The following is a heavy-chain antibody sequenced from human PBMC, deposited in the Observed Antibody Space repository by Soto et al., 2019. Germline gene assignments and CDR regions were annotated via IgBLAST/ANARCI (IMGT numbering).Heavy chain of an antibody. CDR1: GGSISSSNW. J-gene: IGHJ6*02. Sequence: QVQLQDWGPGLVKPSGTLSLTCGVSGGSISSSNWWNWARQPPGKGLEWIGEIYHSGSTNYNPSLKSRVTISVDKAKNQFSLKLSSVTAADTAVYYCARAGRGDIFYYYCGMDVWGQGTTVTVSS. V-gene: IGHV4-4*02. CDR3: ARAGRGDIFYYYCGMDV. D-gene: IGHD3-10*01. CDR2: IYHSGST.